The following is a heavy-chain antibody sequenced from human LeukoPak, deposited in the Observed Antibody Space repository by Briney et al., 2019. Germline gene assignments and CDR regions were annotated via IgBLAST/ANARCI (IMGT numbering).Heavy chain of an antibody. CDR3: ARDSYYDNSGEGAFDI. J-gene: IGHJ3*02. Sequence: PSETLSLTCHVSGGSITTIGYSWSWIRQPPGKGLEWIGYIYQSGSSPYNPSLQSRVTISIDRSKNQFSLKLTSVTAADTAVYYYARDSYYDNSGEGAFDIWGQGTMVTVSS. V-gene: IGHV4-30-2*01. D-gene: IGHD3-22*01. CDR2: IYQSGSS. CDR1: GGSITTIGYS.